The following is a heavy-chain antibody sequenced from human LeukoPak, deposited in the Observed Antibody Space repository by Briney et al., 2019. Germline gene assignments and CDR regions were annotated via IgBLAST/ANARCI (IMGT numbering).Heavy chain of an antibody. V-gene: IGHV4-59*01. D-gene: IGHD5-24*01. J-gene: IGHJ6*03. Sequence: SVTLSLTCTVSGGSLSSYYWTWIRQSPGRGLEWIGYIYYSWRTNCNLSLKRRITISLDTSKSQFSLKLSSVTAADTALYYCARDLEDGYNYFNPRPRSYYMDVWGKGTTVTVSS. CDR1: GGSLSSYY. CDR3: ARDLEDGYNYFNPRPRSYYMDV. CDR2: IYYSWRT.